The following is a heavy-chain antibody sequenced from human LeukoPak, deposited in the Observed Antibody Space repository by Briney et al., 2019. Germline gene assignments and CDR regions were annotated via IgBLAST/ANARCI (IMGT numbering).Heavy chain of an antibody. D-gene: IGHD3-22*01. Sequence: SETLSLTCTVSGGSISSGGYYWSWIRQPPGKGLEWIGYIYHSGSTYYNPSLKSRVTISVDRSKNQFSLKLSSVTAADTAVYYCARDHDSSGYYTFDYWGQGTLVTV. CDR2: IYHSGST. CDR1: GGSISSGGYY. J-gene: IGHJ4*02. CDR3: ARDHDSSGYYTFDY. V-gene: IGHV4-30-2*01.